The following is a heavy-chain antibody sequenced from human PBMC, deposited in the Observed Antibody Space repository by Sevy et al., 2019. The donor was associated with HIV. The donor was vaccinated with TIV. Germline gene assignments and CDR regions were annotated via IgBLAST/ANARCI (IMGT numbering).Heavy chain of an antibody. CDR3: AREGCTKPHDY. J-gene: IGHJ4*02. CDR2: LSFGCGEI. Sequence: GVSLRLSCAASGFTFSKYSMSWVRQPPGKGLEWVSTLSFGCGEINYADSVKGRFTISRDNSKSSVYLQMNNQRPEDTAVYYCAREGCTKPHDYWGQGTLVTVSS. CDR1: GFTFSKYS. D-gene: IGHD2-8*01. V-gene: IGHV3-23*01.